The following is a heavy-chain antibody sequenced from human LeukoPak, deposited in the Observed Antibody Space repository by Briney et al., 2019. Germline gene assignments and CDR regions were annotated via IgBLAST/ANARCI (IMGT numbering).Heavy chain of an antibody. V-gene: IGHV4-59*08. CDR1: GGSISSYY. J-gene: IGHJ4*02. Sequence: SETLSLTCTVSGGSISSYYWSWIRQPPGKGLEWIGYIYYSGSTNYNPSLKSRVTISVDTSKNQFSLKLSSVTAADTAVYYCARQGDYGDYFDYWGQETLVTVSS. D-gene: IGHD4-17*01. CDR3: ARQGDYGDYFDY. CDR2: IYYSGST.